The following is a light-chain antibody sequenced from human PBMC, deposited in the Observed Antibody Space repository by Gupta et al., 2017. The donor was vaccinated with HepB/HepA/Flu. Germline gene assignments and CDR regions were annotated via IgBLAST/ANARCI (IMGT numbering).Light chain of an antibody. CDR1: QSVGYS. J-gene: IGKJ4*02. CDR3: QHYCSSPFR. CDR2: DAS. V-gene: IGKV3-20*01. Sequence: EIVLTQSPGILSLSPGERVTLSCRATQSVGYSLAGHQQIPGQAPRVLIYDASTRATGIPDRFSGSGSGTDFTLAISRLEPEDFAVYYCQHYCSSPFRFGGGTKVEIK.